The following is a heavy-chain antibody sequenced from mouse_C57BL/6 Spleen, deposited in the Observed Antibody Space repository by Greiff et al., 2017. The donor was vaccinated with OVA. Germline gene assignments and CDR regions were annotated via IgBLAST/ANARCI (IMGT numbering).Heavy chain of an antibody. J-gene: IGHJ2*01. Sequence: QVQLQQSGPELVKPGASVKISCKASGYAFSSSWRTWVKQRPGRGLEWIGRIYPGDGDTNYNGKFKGKATLTADKASSTAYMQLSSLTSEDSAVYFCAREDFYYGSSYDYWGQGTTLTVSS. CDR3: AREDFYYGSSYDY. CDR1: GYAFSSSW. V-gene: IGHV1-82*01. CDR2: IYPGDGDT. D-gene: IGHD1-1*01.